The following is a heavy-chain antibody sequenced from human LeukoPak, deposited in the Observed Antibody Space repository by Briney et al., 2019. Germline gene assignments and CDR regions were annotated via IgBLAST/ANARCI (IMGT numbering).Heavy chain of an antibody. CDR3: ARGSGDYENYAFDI. D-gene: IGHD4-17*01. CDR1: GGSFSGNY. Sequence: SETLSLTCGVYGGSFSGNYWSWIRQPPGKGLEWIGEISHSGITNYNPSLKSRVTISADTSKNQFSLKLTSVTAADTAVYFCARGSGDYENYAFDIWGQGTMVTVSS. V-gene: IGHV4-34*01. J-gene: IGHJ3*02. CDR2: ISHSGIT.